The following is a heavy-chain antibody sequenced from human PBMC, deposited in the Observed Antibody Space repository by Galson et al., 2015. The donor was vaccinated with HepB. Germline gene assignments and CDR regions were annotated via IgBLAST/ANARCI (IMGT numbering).Heavy chain of an antibody. V-gene: IGHV4-39*01. CDR3: ASSIIAVAGPNAFDI. J-gene: IGHJ3*02. Sequence: ETLSLTCTVSGGSISSSSYYWGWIRQPPGEGLEWIGSIYYSGSTYYNPSLKSRVTISVDTSKNQFSLKLSSVTAADTAVYYCASSIIAVAGPNAFDIWGQGTMVTVSS. CDR2: IYYSGST. CDR1: GGSISSSSYY. D-gene: IGHD6-19*01.